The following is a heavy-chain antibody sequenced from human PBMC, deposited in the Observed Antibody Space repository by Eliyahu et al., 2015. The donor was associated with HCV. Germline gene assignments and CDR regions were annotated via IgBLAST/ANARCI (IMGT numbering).Heavy chain of an antibody. CDR1: GFTFSTYV. D-gene: IGHD5-12*01. J-gene: IGHJ4*02. Sequence: EVQLLESGGGLVQPGGSLRLSCAVSGFTFSTYVMSWVRQAPGKGPGWGSGISGGGGATYCADSVKGRFTIFRDDSKNTLYLQMNSLRAEDTAVYYCAKAAHSGNFWAGFDYWGQGSLVTVSS. CDR3: AKAAHSGNFWAGFDY. CDR2: ISGGGGAT. V-gene: IGHV3-23*01.